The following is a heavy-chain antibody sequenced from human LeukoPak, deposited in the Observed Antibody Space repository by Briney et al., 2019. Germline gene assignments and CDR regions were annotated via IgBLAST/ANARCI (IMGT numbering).Heavy chain of an antibody. CDR3: ARDLIALYYDSSGYLLFDP. J-gene: IGHJ5*02. CDR1: GGSFSGYY. V-gene: IGHV4-34*01. D-gene: IGHD3-22*01. Sequence: SETLSLTCAVYGGSFSGYYWSWIRQPPGKGLEWIGEINHSGSTNYNPSLKSRVTISVDTSKNQFSLKLSSVTAADTAVYYCARDLIALYYDSSGYLLFDPWGQGTLVTVSS. CDR2: INHSGST.